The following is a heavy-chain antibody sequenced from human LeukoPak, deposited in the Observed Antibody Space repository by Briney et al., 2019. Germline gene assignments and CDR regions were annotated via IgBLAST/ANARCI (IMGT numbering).Heavy chain of an antibody. V-gene: IGHV3-20*04. J-gene: IGHJ6*03. D-gene: IGHD3-10*01. CDR2: INWNGGST. Sequence: PGGSLRLSCAAPGFTFDDYGMSWVRQAPGKGLEWVSGINWNGGSTGYADSVKGRFTISRDNAKNSLYLQMNSLRAEDTALYYCARGRNYGSGSYGYYYYMDVWGKGTTVTVSS. CDR1: GFTFDDYG. CDR3: ARGRNYGSGSYGYYYYMDV.